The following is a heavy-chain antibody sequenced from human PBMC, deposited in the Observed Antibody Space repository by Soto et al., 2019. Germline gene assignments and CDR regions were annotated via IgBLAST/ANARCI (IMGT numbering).Heavy chain of an antibody. J-gene: IGHJ6*04. CDR2: IGRGGDT. CDR3: AKDGTTAGIHYYGMDV. D-gene: IGHD2-2*02. V-gene: IGHV3-23*01. CDR1: GLSFTTYG. Sequence: QPGGSLRLSCLVSGLSFTTYGMNWVRQAPDKGLEWVSTIGRGGDTFYADSVKGRFTISRDISKNTLFLQMNSLRAEDTALYFCAKDGTTAGIHYYGMDVRGKGTTVTISS.